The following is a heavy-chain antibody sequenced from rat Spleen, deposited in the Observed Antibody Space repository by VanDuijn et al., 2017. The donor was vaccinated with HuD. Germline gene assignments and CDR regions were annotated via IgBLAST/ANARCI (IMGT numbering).Heavy chain of an antibody. V-gene: IGHV5-29*01. Sequence: EVQLVESDGGLVQPGRSLKLSCAASGFTFSDYYMAWVRQAPTKGLEWVATISYDGSSTYYRDSVKGRFTISRDNAKNTLYLQMDSLRSEDTATYYCARPLFTIATISPLDYWGQGVMVTVSS. CDR1: GFTFSDYY. CDR3: ARPLFTIATISPLDY. J-gene: IGHJ2*01. CDR2: ISYDGSST. D-gene: IGHD1-2*01.